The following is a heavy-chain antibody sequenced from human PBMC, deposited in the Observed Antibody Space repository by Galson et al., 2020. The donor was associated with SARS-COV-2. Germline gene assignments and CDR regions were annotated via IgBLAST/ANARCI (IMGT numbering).Heavy chain of an antibody. CDR2: ISGYNGDT. J-gene: IGHJ3*02. CDR1: GYSLMKFG. D-gene: IGHD3-22*01. V-gene: IGHV1-18*01. Sequence: GESLKISCKASGYSLMKFGLSWVRQAPGQGLEWLAWISGYNGDTNYAQKFRGRVTLTTDTSTNTAYMELRSLTSDDTAVYYCVRDWDYDRNDDVFDIWGQGTMVTVSS. CDR3: VRDWDYDRNDDVFDI.